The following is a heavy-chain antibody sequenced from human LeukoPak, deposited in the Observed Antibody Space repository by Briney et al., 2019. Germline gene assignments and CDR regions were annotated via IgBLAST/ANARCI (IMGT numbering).Heavy chain of an antibody. D-gene: IGHD3-22*01. CDR3: ARTVVVNYFDY. CDR1: GGSINSSSDY. CDR2: IYYSGST. J-gene: IGHJ4*02. Sequence: PSETLSLTCTVSGGSINSSSDYWGWIRQPPGKGLEWIGSIYYSGSTYYNPSLKSRVTISVDTSKNQFSLKLSSVTAADTAVYYCARTVVVNYFDYWGQGTLVTVSS. V-gene: IGHV4-39*01.